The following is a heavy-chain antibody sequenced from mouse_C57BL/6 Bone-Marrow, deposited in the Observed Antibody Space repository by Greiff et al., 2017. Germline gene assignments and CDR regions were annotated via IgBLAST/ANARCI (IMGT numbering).Heavy chain of an antibody. V-gene: IGHV1-69*01. D-gene: IGHD1-1*01. J-gene: IGHJ1*03. Sequence: QVQLQQSGAELVMPGASVKLSCKASGYTFTSYWMHWVKQRPGQGLEWIGEIDPSDSYTNYNQKFKGKSTLTVDKSSSTAYMQLSSLTSEDSAVYYCARWGITTVVAPYWYFDVWGTGTTVTVSS. CDR2: IDPSDSYT. CDR1: GYTFTSYW. CDR3: ARWGITTVVAPYWYFDV.